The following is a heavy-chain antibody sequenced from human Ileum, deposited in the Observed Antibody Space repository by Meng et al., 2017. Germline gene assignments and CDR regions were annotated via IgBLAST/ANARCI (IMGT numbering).Heavy chain of an antibody. CDR1: GFTFSGSA. CDR2: IRSKANSYAT. CDR3: CAFGGVIVRLDY. D-gene: IGHD3-16*02. V-gene: IGHV3-73*01. Sequence: GGSLRLSCAASGFTFSGSAMHWVRQASGKGLEWVGRIRSKANSYATAYAASVKGRFTISRDDSKNTAYLQMNSLKTEDTAVYYCCAFGGVIVRLDYWGQGTLVTVSS. J-gene: IGHJ4*02.